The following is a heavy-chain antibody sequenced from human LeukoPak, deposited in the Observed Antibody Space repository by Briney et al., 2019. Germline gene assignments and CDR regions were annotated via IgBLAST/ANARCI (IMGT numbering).Heavy chain of an antibody. J-gene: IGHJ6*02. CDR2: INHSGST. D-gene: IGHD3-3*01. V-gene: IGHV4-34*01. CDR1: GGSFSGYY. Sequence: SETLSLTCAVYGGSFSGYYWSWIRQPPGKGLEWIGEINHSGSTNYNPSLKSRVTISVDTSKNQFSLKLSSVTAADTAVYYCARGSGITIFGVVTYYYGMDVWGQGTTVTVSS. CDR3: ARGSGITIFGVVTYYYGMDV.